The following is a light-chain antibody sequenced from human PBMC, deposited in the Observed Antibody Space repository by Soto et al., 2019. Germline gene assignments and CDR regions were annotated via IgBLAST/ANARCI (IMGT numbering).Light chain of an antibody. Sequence: DIQLTQSPSTLSASVGDRVTITCRVSQSISNWLAWYQQKPGKAPKLLIYEASTLQSGLPSRFSGSGSGTEFPLTIGSLQPDYFATYFCQQYSSFSRGTFGQGTQVEIK. V-gene: IGKV1-5*01. CDR2: EAS. J-gene: IGKJ1*01. CDR1: QSISNW. CDR3: QQYSSFSRGT.